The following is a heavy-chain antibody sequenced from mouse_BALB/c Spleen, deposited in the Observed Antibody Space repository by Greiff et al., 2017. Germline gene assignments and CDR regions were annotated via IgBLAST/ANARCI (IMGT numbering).Heavy chain of an antibody. V-gene: IGHV1S137*01. Sequence: VQLQQSGAELVRPGVSVKISCKGSGYTFTDYAMHWVKQSHAKSLEWIGVISTYYGDASYNQKFKGKATMTVDKSSSTAYMELARLTSEDSAIYYCARGIKGDFDYWGQGTTLTVSS. CDR1: GYTFTDYA. CDR3: ARGIKGDFDY. CDR2: ISTYYGDA. D-gene: IGHD1-3*01. J-gene: IGHJ2*01.